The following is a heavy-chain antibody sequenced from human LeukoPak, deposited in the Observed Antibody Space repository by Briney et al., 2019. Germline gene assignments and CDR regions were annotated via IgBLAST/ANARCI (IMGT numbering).Heavy chain of an antibody. CDR2: ISVIGRST. D-gene: IGHD3-10*01. CDR1: GFTFSSYA. V-gene: IGHV3-23*01. Sequence: GGSLRLSCAASGFTFSSYAMSWVRQAPGKGLEWVSAISVIGRSTYYADSVNGRSTISRDNSKNTLYLQMNSLRAEDTAVYYCAGLYYYGSGSYPVFSEYFQHWGQGTLVTVSS. J-gene: IGHJ1*01. CDR3: AGLYYYGSGSYPVFSEYFQH.